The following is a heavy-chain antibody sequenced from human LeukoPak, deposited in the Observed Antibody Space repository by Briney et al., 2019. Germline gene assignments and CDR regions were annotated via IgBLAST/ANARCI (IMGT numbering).Heavy chain of an antibody. D-gene: IGHD3-16*01. Sequence: GGSLRLSCAGSGITLSNYGMSWVRQAPGKGLGWVAGMSDSGGGAKYAGSGQGWFSNARDNAKNTMYLEMNRLRAEDTAVYYCAKDSSSYEWGYMDVWGKGTTVTISS. CDR1: GITLSNYG. V-gene: IGHV3-23*01. CDR3: AKDSSSYEWGYMDV. CDR2: MSDSGGGA. J-gene: IGHJ6*03.